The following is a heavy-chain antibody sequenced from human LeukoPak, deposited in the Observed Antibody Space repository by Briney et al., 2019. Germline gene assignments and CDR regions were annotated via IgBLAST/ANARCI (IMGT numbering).Heavy chain of an antibody. CDR3: ATNQIMIREYYFDY. D-gene: IGHD3-16*01. CDR1: GFTFSTNG. V-gene: IGHV3-33*01. J-gene: IGHJ4*02. CDR2: IWYDGTNK. Sequence: PGMSLRLSCAASGFTFSTNGMHWVRQAPGKGLEWVAVIWYDGTNKYYADSVKGRFTISRDNSKNTLYLQMNSLRAEDTAVYYCATNQIMIREYYFDYWGQGTLVTVSS.